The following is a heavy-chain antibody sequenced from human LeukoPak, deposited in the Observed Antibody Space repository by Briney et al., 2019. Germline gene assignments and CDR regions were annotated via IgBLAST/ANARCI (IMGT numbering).Heavy chain of an antibody. CDR3: TTEGVAGTCGGYYYYGMDV. Sequence: GGSLRLSCAASGFSFSNAWMNWVRQAPGKGLEWVGRIKSKTDGGTIDYAAPVKGRFTISRDDSKNTLYLQMNSLKTEDTAVYYCTTEGVAGTCGGYYYYGMDVWGQGTTVTVSS. D-gene: IGHD6-19*01. CDR1: GFSFSNAW. V-gene: IGHV3-15*07. J-gene: IGHJ6*02. CDR2: IKSKTDGGTI.